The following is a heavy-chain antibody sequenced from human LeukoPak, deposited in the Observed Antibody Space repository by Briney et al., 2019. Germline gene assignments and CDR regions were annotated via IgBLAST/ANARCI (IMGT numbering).Heavy chain of an antibody. Sequence: SETLSLTCAVYGGSFSGYYWSWIRQPPGKGLEWIGEINHSGSTNYNPSLKSRVTISVDTSKNQFSLKLSSVTAADTAVYYCARGPDYGDYRSYWYFDLWGRGTLVTVSS. CDR2: INHSGST. CDR3: ARGPDYGDYRSYWYFDL. CDR1: GGSFSGYY. V-gene: IGHV4-34*01. D-gene: IGHD4-17*01. J-gene: IGHJ2*01.